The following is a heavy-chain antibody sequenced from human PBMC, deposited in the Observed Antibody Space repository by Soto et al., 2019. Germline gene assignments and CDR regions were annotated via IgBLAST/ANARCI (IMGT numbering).Heavy chain of an antibody. D-gene: IGHD3-10*01. CDR1: GDTFSFYS. V-gene: IGHV1-69*04. J-gene: IGHJ4*02. Sequence: QVQLVQSGAEVKRPGSSVKVSCKASGDTFSFYSINWVRQAPGLWLEWMGMVNPLLSMSNYAHRFHGRVTRTADKSTSPASMELSGLRTEDTAMYYCATIYGSGYRAFAYWGQGALVTVSS. CDR2: VNPLLSMS. CDR3: ATIYGSGYRAFAY.